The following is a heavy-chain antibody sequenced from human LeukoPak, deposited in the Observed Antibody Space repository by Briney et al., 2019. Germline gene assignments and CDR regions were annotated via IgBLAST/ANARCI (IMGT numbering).Heavy chain of an antibody. CDR1: GFTVSSNY. Sequence: GRSLRLSCAASGFTVSSNYMSWVRQAPGKGLEWVSVIYSGGSTYYADSVKGRFTISRDNSKNTLYLQMNSLRAEDTAVYYCARYDSSGYYPKWGQGTLVTVSS. CDR3: ARYDSSGYYPK. CDR2: IYSGGST. V-gene: IGHV3-66*01. J-gene: IGHJ4*02. D-gene: IGHD3-22*01.